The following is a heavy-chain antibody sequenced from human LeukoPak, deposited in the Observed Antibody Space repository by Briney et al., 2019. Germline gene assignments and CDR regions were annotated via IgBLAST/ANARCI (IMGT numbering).Heavy chain of an antibody. D-gene: IGHD6-13*01. CDR3: AMGVWQQLLLLRFDP. V-gene: IGHV1-8*01. J-gene: IGHJ5*02. CDR1: GYTFTSYD. Sequence: ASVKVSCKASGYTFTSYDINWVRQATGQGLEWMGWMNPNSGNTGYAQKFQGRVTMTRNTSISTAYMELSSLRSEDTAVYYCAMGVWQQLLLLRFDPWGQGTLVTVSS. CDR2: MNPNSGNT.